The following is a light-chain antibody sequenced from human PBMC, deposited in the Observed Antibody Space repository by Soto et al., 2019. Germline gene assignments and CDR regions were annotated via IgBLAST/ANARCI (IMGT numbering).Light chain of an antibody. J-gene: IGKJ1*01. Sequence: DVVMTQSPLSLPVTLGQPASISCRTSQSLVDSGGNTYLNWFQQRPGQSPRRLIYEVSKRDSGVPDRFSGSGSGTDFTLKISRVEAEDVAVYYCMQGTHWPWTFGQGTKVEIK. CDR3: MQGTHWPWT. CDR1: QSLVDSGGNTY. V-gene: IGKV2-30*01. CDR2: EVS.